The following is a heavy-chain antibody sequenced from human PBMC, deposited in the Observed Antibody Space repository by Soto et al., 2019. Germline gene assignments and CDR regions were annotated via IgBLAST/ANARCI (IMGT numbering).Heavy chain of an antibody. D-gene: IGHD2-15*01. CDR2: IYYSGST. Sequence: QVQLQESGPGLVKPSQTLSLTCTVSGGSISSGDYYWSWIRQPPGKGLEWIGYIYYSGSTYYNPSLKSRVSISVDTSKSQFSLKLSSVTAADTAVYYCARVCSGGDCYSVVDYWGQGTLVTVSS. J-gene: IGHJ4*02. V-gene: IGHV4-30-4*01. CDR3: ARVCSGGDCYSVVDY. CDR1: GGSISSGDYY.